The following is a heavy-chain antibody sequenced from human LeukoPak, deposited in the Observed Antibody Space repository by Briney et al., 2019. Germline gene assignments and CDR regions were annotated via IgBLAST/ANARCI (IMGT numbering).Heavy chain of an antibody. CDR3: ARERGGAGYRVNSNFDY. D-gene: IGHD1-26*01. J-gene: IGHJ4*02. Sequence: ASVKVSCKASGYTFTSYDINWVRQATGQGLEWMGWMNPNSGNTGYAQKFQGRVTMTRNTSISTAYMELSSLRSEDTAVYYCARERGGAGYRVNSNFDYWGQGTLVTVSS. CDR1: GYTFTSYD. V-gene: IGHV1-8*01. CDR2: MNPNSGNT.